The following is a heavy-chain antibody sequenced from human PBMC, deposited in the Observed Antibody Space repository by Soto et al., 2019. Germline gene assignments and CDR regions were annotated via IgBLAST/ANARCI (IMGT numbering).Heavy chain of an antibody. Sequence: PSETLSLTCTVSGDSISTNSYSWGWIRQPPGQGLEWIGYIYYSGSTNYNPSLKSRVTISVDTSKNQFSLKLNSMTAADTAVYYCARHNYGSGSTYFDYWGQGALVTVSS. D-gene: IGHD3-10*01. CDR2: IYYSGST. V-gene: IGHV4-61*05. CDR3: ARHNYGSGSTYFDY. CDR1: GDSISTNSYS. J-gene: IGHJ4*02.